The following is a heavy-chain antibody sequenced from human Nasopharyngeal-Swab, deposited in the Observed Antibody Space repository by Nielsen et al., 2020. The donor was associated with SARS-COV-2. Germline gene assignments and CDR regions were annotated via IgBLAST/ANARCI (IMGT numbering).Heavy chain of an antibody. CDR3: ARGRTYYDFWSGYRPRWFDP. V-gene: IGHV4-34*01. CDR1: GGSFSGYY. Sequence: SETLSLTCAVYGGSFSGYYWSWIRQLPGKGLEWIGEINHSGSTNYNPSLKSRVTISVDTSKNQFSLKLSSVTAADTAVYYCARGRTYYDFWSGYRPRWFDPWGQGTLVTVSS. D-gene: IGHD3-3*01. CDR2: INHSGST. J-gene: IGHJ5*02.